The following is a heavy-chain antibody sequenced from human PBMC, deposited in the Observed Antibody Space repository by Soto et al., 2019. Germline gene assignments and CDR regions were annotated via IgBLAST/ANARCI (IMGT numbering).Heavy chain of an antibody. CDR2: MNPKSGNT. Sequence: QAQLVQSGAEVKKPGASVKVSCKASGYTFTSYDVNWVRQATGLGLEWMGWMNPKSGNTGYAPKFQGRVTMTRNTSITTANMELSSLRSEYTAQYYCARGGLRFLSAVDYNGMDVWGQGTTVTVSS. J-gene: IGHJ6*02. D-gene: IGHD3-3*01. CDR3: ARGGLRFLSAVDYNGMDV. V-gene: IGHV1-8*01. CDR1: GYTFTSYD.